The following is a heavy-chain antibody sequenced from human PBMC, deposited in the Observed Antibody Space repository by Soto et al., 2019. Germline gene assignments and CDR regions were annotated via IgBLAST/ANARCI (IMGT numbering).Heavy chain of an antibody. J-gene: IGHJ6*02. CDR3: ARRRYCGYNCYHKHYYGMDV. CDR1: GDTFSSYT. CDR2: IIPVLGTT. Sequence: QVQLVQSGAEVKKPGSSVKVSCRASGDTFSSYTVNWVRQAPGRGLEWLGRIIPVLGTTDYAQKFKGRVTITADKSTNIVYMELSSLRSEDSAVYYCARRRYCGYNCYHKHYYGMDVWCQGTTVTVAS. D-gene: IGHD2-21*02. V-gene: IGHV1-69*08.